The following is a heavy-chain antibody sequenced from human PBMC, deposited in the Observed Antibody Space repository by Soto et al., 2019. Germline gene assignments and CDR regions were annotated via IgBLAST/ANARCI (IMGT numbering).Heavy chain of an antibody. CDR3: ARVPGRYSYGIDY. CDR2: IYSGGST. D-gene: IGHD5-18*01. J-gene: IGHJ4*02. CDR1: GFTVSSNY. Sequence: EVQLVESGGGLIQPGGSLRLSCAASGFTVSSNYMSWVRQAPGKRLEWVSVIYSGGSTYYADSVKGRFTISRDNSKNTLYLQMNSLRAEDTAVYYCARVPGRYSYGIDYWGQGTLVTVSS. V-gene: IGHV3-53*01.